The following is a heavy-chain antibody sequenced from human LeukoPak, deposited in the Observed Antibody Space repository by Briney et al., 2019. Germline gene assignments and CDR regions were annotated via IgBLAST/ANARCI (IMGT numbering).Heavy chain of an antibody. D-gene: IGHD2-2*01. CDR3: AREASSLNGMDV. J-gene: IGHJ6*02. Sequence: ASVKVSFKASGGTFSSYAISWVRQAPGQGLEWMGGTIPIFGTANYAQKFQGRVTITADESTSTAYMELSSLRSEDTAVYYCAREASSLNGMDVWGQGTTVTVSS. CDR1: GGTFSSYA. CDR2: TIPIFGTA. V-gene: IGHV1-69*01.